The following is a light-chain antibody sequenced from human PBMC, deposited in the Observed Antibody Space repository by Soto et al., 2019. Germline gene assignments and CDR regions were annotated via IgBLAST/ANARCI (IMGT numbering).Light chain of an antibody. V-gene: IGKV1-5*01. CDR2: DAS. Sequence: DIQMTQSPSTLSASVGDRVTITCRASQSISSWLAWYQQKPGKAPKLLIDDASSLESGVPSRFSGSGSGIEFTLTISSLQPDDFATDYCQQYNSSPMYTVGQGTKLELK. J-gene: IGKJ2*01. CDR1: QSISSW. CDR3: QQYNSSPMYT.